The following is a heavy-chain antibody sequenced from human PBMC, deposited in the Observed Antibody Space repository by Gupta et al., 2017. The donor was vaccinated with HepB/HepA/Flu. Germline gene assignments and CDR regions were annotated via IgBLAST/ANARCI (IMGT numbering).Heavy chain of an antibody. CDR1: GSSFTTYW. Sequence: ELQLVQSGAEVTKLGESLKISCKGSGSSFTTYWIGRVRPTPGKGLEWLRIAYPGDSDSRYSRSFQGQRTMSAVKSISTADLQWSGLKASDTAIYYCARGGSYSELDCWGQGTLVTVSS. D-gene: IGHD5-18*01. CDR2: AYPGDSDS. J-gene: IGHJ4*02. CDR3: ARGGSYSELDC. V-gene: IGHV5-51*01.